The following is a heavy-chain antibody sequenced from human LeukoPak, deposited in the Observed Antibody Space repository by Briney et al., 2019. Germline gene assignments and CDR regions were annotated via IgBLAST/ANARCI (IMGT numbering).Heavy chain of an antibody. Sequence: SVKVSCKASGGTFSSYAISWVRQAPGQGLEWMGGIIPIFGTANYAQKFQGRVTITTDESTSTAYMGLSSLRSEDTAVYYCAIDHCSSTSCYGSDEIDYWGQGTLVTVSS. CDR3: AIDHCSSTSCYGSDEIDY. V-gene: IGHV1-69*05. D-gene: IGHD2-2*01. CDR1: GGTFSSYA. CDR2: IIPIFGTA. J-gene: IGHJ4*02.